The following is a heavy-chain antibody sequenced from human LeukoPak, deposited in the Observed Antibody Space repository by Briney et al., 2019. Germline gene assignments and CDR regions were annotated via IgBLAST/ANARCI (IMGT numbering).Heavy chain of an antibody. CDR1: GGSISSYY. D-gene: IGHD2-15*01. J-gene: IGHJ4*02. V-gene: IGHV4-59*06. Sequence: SETLSLTCTVSGGSISSYYWSWIRQHPGRGLEWIGYIYYSGGAYYNPSLKSRLTISLDTSKSQFSLQLTSVTAADTAVYYCARQRGVSCYDYWGQGTLVTVSS. CDR3: ARQRGVSCYDY. CDR2: IYYSGGA.